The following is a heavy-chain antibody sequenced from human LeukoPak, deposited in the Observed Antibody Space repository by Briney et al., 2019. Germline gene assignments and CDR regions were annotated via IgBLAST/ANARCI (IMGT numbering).Heavy chain of an antibody. CDR3: ARASYYYDTTGLGAVDI. CDR1: GFTFNDHA. CDR2: INWNSDNI. Sequence: GGSLRLSCAASGFTFNDHAMYWVRQAPGKGLEWVSGINWNSDNIGYADSVKGRFTISRDEAKNSLFLQMNSLRTEDTALYYCARASYYYDTTGLGAVDIWGQGTMVTVSS. D-gene: IGHD3-22*01. J-gene: IGHJ3*02. V-gene: IGHV3-9*01.